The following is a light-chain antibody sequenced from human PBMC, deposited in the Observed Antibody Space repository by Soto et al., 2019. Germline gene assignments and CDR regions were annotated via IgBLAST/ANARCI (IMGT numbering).Light chain of an antibody. CDR1: QGISSF. V-gene: IGKV1-9*01. J-gene: IGKJ4*01. CDR2: AAS. Sequence: DIQMTQSPSTLSASVGDRVIITRRASQGISSFLAWYKQKPGKAPKLLSYAASSLQSGVPSRFSGSGLGTDFTLTITSLKPEDFETYYCQQVASYPSTFGGGTNVEIK. CDR3: QQVASYPST.